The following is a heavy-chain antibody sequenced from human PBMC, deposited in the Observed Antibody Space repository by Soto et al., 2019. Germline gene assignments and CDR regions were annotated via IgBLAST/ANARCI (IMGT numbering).Heavy chain of an antibody. D-gene: IGHD3-16*01. CDR1: GFTFSSYA. J-gene: IGHJ4*02. CDR2: ISYDGSNK. CDR3: AKDTIMITFGGVIGY. Sequence: QVQLVEFGGGVVQPGRSLRLSCAASGFTFSSYAMHWVRQAPGKGREWVAVISYDGSNKYYADSVKGRFTISRDNSKNTLYLQMNSLRAEDTAVYYCAKDTIMITFGGVIGYWGQGTLVTVSS. V-gene: IGHV3-30-3*01.